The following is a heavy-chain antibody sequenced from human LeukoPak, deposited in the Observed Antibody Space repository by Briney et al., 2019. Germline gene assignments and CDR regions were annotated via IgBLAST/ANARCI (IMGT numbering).Heavy chain of an antibody. CDR2: IYYSGST. CDR3: ARDGSLGDAFDI. CDR1: GGSISSYY. J-gene: IGHJ3*02. Sequence: SETLSLTCTVSGGSISSYYWSWIRQPPGRGLEWIGYIYYSGSTNYNPSLKSRVTISVDTSKNQFSLKLSSVTAADTAVYYCARDGSLGDAFDIWGQGTMVTVSS. V-gene: IGHV4-59*01.